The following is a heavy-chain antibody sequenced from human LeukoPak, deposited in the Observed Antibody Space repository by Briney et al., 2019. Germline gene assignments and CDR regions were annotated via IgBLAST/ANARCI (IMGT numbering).Heavy chain of an antibody. CDR1: GGTFSSYA. D-gene: IGHD3-22*01. J-gene: IGHJ4*02. V-gene: IGHV1-69*13. CDR3: ATWFNFYDSSGYYPH. Sequence: SVKVSCKASGGTFSSYAISWVRQAPGRGLEWMGGIIPIFGTTNYAQKFQGRVTITADESTSTAYMELSSLRSEDTAVYYCATWFNFYDSSGYYPHWGQGTLVTVSS. CDR2: IIPIFGTT.